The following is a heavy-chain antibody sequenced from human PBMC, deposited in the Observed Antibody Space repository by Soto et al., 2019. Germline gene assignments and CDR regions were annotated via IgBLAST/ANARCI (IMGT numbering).Heavy chain of an antibody. CDR1: GGSLSDYF. CDR3: ARGGISHWAYFYYMDV. Sequence: SETLSLTCVVSGGSLSDYFWSWIRQPPGMAMEWIGEINHLGSINYNPSLKGRVTMSVDTSKNQFSLTLNSVTAADTATYYCARGGISHWAYFYYMDVWDRGTTVTVSS. CDR2: INHLGSI. D-gene: IGHD2-21*01. V-gene: IGHV4-34*01. J-gene: IGHJ6*03.